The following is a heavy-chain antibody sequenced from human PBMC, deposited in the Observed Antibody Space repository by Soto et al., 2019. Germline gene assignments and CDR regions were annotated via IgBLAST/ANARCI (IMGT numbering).Heavy chain of an antibody. D-gene: IGHD2-8*01. CDR2: ISSASSAI. CDR3: ARDLMGYAMDV. Sequence: LRLSWAASGFTFSSYHMDWVRQAPGKGLEWVSYISSASSAIYYADSVKGRFTISRDNAKNSLFLQMNSLRAEDTAVYYCARDLMGYAMDVWGQGTTVTVSS. J-gene: IGHJ6*02. CDR1: GFTFSSYH. V-gene: IGHV3-48*03.